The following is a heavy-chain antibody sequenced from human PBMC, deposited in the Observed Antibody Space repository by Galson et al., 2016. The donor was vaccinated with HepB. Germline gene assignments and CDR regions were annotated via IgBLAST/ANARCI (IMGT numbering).Heavy chain of an antibody. CDR2: ISFDGRKQ. V-gene: IGHV3-30*03. CDR1: GFTFSGFD. Sequence: SLRLSCAVSGFTFSGFDMHWVRQAPGKGPEWGARISFDGRKQDYTSSVKGRFTISRESSGNTLYLQMHNLRAEDTAVYFCARDYSYSTTWPFFDKSGQGTLVTVSS. J-gene: IGHJ4*02. CDR3: ARDYSYSTTWPFFDK. D-gene: IGHD6-13*01.